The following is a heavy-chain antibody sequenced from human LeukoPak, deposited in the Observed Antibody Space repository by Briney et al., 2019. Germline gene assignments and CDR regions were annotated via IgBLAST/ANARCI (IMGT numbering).Heavy chain of an antibody. CDR1: GGSFSGYY. V-gene: IGHV4-34*01. CDR2: INHSGST. CDR3: ARRRNYYDSSGYYSNWFDP. Sequence: SETLSLTCAVYGGSFSGYYWSWIRQPPGKGLEWIGEINHSGSTNYNPSLKSRVTISIDTSKNQFSLKLSSVTAADTAVYYCARRRNYYDSSGYYSNWFDPWGQGTLVTVPS. D-gene: IGHD3-22*01. J-gene: IGHJ5*02.